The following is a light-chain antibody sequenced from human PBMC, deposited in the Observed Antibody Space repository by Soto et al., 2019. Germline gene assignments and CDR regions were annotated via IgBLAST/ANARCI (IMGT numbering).Light chain of an antibody. V-gene: IGLV6-57*02. CDR2: ETD. J-gene: IGLJ2*01. CDR3: QSYGSGNVV. Sequence: NFMLTQPHSVSESPGKTVTISCTASSGSIATNYVQWFQQRPGSAPTTVIYETDQRPSGVPHRFSGSIDSSSNSASLTISGLKTEDEADYYCQSYGSGNVVFGGGTKLTVL. CDR1: SGSIATNY.